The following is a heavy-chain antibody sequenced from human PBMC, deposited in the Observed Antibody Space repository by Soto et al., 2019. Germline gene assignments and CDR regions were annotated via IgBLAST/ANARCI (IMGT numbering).Heavy chain of an antibody. CDR1: GFTFTRYS. J-gene: IGHJ4*02. CDR3: ARESEDLTSNFDY. V-gene: IGHV3-21*01. CDR2: ISSTTNYI. Sequence: GGSLRLSCAASGFTFTRYSMNWVRQAPGKGLEWVSSISSTTNYIYYADSMKGRFTVSRDNAKNSVYLEMNSPSAEDTAVYYCARESEDLTSNFDYWGQGTLVTVSS.